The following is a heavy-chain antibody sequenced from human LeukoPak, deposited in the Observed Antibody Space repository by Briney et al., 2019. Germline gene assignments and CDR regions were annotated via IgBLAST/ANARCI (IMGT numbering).Heavy chain of an antibody. V-gene: IGHV5-51*01. Sequence: GESLKISCQGSGYTFTNYWIAWVRQMPGKGLEWMGVIYPADSDTTYSPSFQGQVTISADKSISTAYLQWSSLKAPDTAMCYCARFDRSSSLFSGFDIWGQGTMVTVSS. CDR1: GYTFTNYW. CDR2: IYPADSDT. D-gene: IGHD3-10*01. CDR3: ARFDRSSSLFSGFDI. J-gene: IGHJ3*02.